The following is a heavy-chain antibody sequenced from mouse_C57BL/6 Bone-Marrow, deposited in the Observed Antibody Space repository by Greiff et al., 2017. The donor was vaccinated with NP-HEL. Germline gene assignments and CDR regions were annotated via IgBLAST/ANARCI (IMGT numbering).Heavy chain of an antibody. D-gene: IGHD2-5*01. CDR1: GYTFTSYW. J-gene: IGHJ3*01. V-gene: IGHV1-72*01. CDR2: IDPNTGGP. CDR3: AREDHYSNSFAY. Sequence: QVQLQQPGAELVKPGASVKLSCKASGYTFTSYWMHWVKQRSGQGLAWIGRIDPNTGGPKYNEKFKGQATLTVDNPASTAYMQLSSLTSEDSAVYYGAREDHYSNSFAYWGQGTLVTVSA.